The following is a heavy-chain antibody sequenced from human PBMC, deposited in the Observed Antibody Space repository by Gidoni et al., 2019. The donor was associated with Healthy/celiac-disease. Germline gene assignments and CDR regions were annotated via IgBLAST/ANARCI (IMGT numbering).Heavy chain of an antibody. D-gene: IGHD3-10*01. J-gene: IGHJ4*02. CDR3: AREGYYYGSGMTCFDY. CDR2: ISSSSSYI. Sequence: EVQLVESGGGLVKPGGSLRLSCAASGFTFSSYRMNWVRQAPGKGLEWVSSISSSSSYIYYADSVKGRFTISRDNAKNSLYLQMNSLRAEDTAVYYCAREGYYYGSGMTCFDYWGQGTLVTVSS. V-gene: IGHV3-21*01. CDR1: GFTFSSYR.